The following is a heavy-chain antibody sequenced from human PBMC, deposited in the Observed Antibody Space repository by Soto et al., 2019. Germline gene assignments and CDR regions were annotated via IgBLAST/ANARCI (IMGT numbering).Heavy chain of an antibody. V-gene: IGHV1-69*13. CDR3: AIEYSSLPPYYPIGY. CDR2: IIPIFGTA. J-gene: IGHJ4*02. CDR1: GGTFSSYS. Sequence: GASVKVSCKASGGTFSSYSISWVRQAPGQGLEWMGGIIPIFGTANYAQKFQGRVTITADESTSTAYMELSSLRSEDTAVYYCAIEYSSLPPYYPIGYWGQGTLVTVSS. D-gene: IGHD3-22*01.